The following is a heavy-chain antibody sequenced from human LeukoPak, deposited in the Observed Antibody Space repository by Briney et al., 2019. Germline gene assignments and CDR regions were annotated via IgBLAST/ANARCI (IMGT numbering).Heavy chain of an antibody. Sequence: SETLSLTCTVSGGSISSGDYYWSWIRQPPGKGLEWIGYIYYSGSTYYNPSLRSRVTISVDTSKNQFSLKLSSVTAADTAVYYCASTSTTVVTTTYYFDYWGQGTLVTVSS. J-gene: IGHJ4*02. CDR3: ASTSTTVVTTTYYFDY. CDR1: GGSISSGDYY. CDR2: IYYSGST. V-gene: IGHV4-30-4*08. D-gene: IGHD4-23*01.